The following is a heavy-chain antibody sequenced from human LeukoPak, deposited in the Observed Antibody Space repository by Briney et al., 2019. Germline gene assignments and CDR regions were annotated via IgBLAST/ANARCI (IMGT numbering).Heavy chain of an antibody. J-gene: IGHJ3*02. CDR1: GGSFSGYY. Sequence: SETLSLTCAVYGGSFSGYYWSWLRQPPGKGLEWIGSIYHSGSTYYNPSLKSRVTISVDTSKNQFSLKLSSVTAADTAVYYCAREAGGDAFDIWGQGTMVTVSS. CDR3: AREAGGDAFDI. D-gene: IGHD3-16*01. CDR2: IYHSGST. V-gene: IGHV4-34*01.